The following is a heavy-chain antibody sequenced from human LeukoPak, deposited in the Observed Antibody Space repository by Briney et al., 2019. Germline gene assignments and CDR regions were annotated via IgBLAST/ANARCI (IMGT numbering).Heavy chain of an antibody. CDR3: AKGGKWDVTPFDY. CDR2: ISGGGGST. J-gene: IGHJ4*02. Sequence: GGSLRLSCAASGFAFTSYSMNWVRQAPGKGLEWVSTISGGGGSTYYADSVKGRFTISRDNSKNTLYLQVNSLRAEDTAVYYCAKGGKWDVTPFDYWGQGTLVTVSS. D-gene: IGHD1-26*01. V-gene: IGHV3-23*01. CDR1: GFAFTSYS.